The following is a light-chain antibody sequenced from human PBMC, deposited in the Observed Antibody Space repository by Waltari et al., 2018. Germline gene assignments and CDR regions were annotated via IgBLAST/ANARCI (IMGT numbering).Light chain of an antibody. J-gene: IGKJ4*01. Sequence: DIQMTQSPSSLSASVGDRVTITCRASQSIATYLSWYQQKPGKAPKFPIFAASGLQSGVPSRFSGSGSGTDFTLTISSLQPEDFATYYCQQSYSMFALTFGGGTKVEIK. CDR2: AAS. CDR3: QQSYSMFALT. CDR1: QSIATY. V-gene: IGKV1-39*01.